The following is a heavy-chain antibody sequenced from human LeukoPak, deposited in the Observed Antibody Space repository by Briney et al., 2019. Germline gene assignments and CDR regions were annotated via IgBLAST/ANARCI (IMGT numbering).Heavy chain of an antibody. D-gene: IGHD1-26*01. J-gene: IGHJ4*02. Sequence: SETLSLTCAVYGGSFSGYYWSWIRQPPGKGLEWIGEISDSGSTNSNPSLKSRATILIDTSKKQISLDLYSVTAEDTAVYYCAREWELLDYWGQGTLVTVSS. CDR3: AREWELLDY. CDR1: GGSFSGYY. V-gene: IGHV4-34*01. CDR2: ISDSGST.